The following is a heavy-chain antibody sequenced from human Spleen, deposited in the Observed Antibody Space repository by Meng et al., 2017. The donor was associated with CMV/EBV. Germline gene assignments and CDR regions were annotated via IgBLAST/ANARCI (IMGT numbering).Heavy chain of an antibody. CDR3: ARDLSGSSGY. CDR1: GFTFSISP. J-gene: IGHJ4*02. CDR2: ISSSSSYI. V-gene: IGHV3-21*01. Sequence: GGSLRLSCAASGFTFSISPMHWVRQAPGKGLEWVSSISSSSSYIYYADSVKGRFTISRDNAKNSLYLQMNSLRAEDTAVYYCARDLSGSSGYWGQGTLVTVSS. D-gene: IGHD1-26*01.